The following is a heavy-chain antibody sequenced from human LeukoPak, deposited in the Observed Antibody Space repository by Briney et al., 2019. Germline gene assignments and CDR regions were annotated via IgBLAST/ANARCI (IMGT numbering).Heavy chain of an antibody. CDR3: AKAVITAPLVRS. V-gene: IGHV1-2*02. CDR2: INPSSGDT. J-gene: IGHJ5*02. D-gene: IGHD1-20*01. CDR1: GYSFSGSY. Sequence: GAAVKVSCKASGYSFSGSYIHWVRQAPGQGLEWMGWINPSSGDTRSAPKFEGRVTMTKDTSINTAYLELNRLTSDDTAVYYCAKAVITAPLVRSWGQGTPITVSS.